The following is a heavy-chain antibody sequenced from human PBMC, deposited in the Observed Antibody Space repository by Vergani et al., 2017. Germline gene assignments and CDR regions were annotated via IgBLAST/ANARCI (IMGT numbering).Heavy chain of an antibody. V-gene: IGHV3-9*01. CDR2: IDRNYGVK. D-gene: IGHD3-16*01. J-gene: IGHJ2*01. Sequence: VEAGGGLVQPGGSLRLPCTASGFTFQAFAFHWVRQGSGRGLEWVSGIDRNYGVKNGNSFEGRFSISRDNAKKAVFLQMNNLRHEDTALYFCVKDNDYDADGPFVLWGRGTLVTVSS. CDR1: GFTFQAFA. CDR3: VKDNDYDADGPFVL.